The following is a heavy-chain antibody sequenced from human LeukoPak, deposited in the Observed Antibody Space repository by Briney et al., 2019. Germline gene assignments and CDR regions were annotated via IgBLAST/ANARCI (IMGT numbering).Heavy chain of an antibody. Sequence: PSQTLSLTCAISGDSVSSNSAAWNWIRQSPSRGLEWLGRTYYRSNRFNDFALSVKSRITINPDTSKNQFSLQLNSVTPEDTAVYYCAKNYGDSNWFDPWGQGTLVTVSS. CDR3: AKNYGDSNWFDP. D-gene: IGHD4-17*01. V-gene: IGHV6-1*01. J-gene: IGHJ5*02. CDR2: TYYRSNRFN. CDR1: GDSVSSNSAA.